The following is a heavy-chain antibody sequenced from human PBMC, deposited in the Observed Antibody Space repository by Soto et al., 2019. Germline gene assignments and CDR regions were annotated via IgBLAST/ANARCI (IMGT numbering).Heavy chain of an antibody. J-gene: IGHJ4*02. V-gene: IGHV2-5*02. CDR1: GFSLSTSGVG. Sequence: QITLKESGPTLVKPTQTLTLTCTFSGFSLSTSGVGVGWIRQPPGKALEWLALIYWDDDKRYSPSLKSRLTITKDTSRNQVVLTMTNMDPVVTATYYCARITIFGVVSRGFDYWGQGTLVTVSS. CDR3: ARITIFGVVSRGFDY. D-gene: IGHD3-3*01. CDR2: IYWDDDK.